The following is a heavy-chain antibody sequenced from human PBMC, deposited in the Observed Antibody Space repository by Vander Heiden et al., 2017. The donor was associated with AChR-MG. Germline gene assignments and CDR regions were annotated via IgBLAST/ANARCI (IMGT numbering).Heavy chain of an antibody. Sequence: WVRQAPGKGLVWVSRINSDGSSTSYADSVKGRFTISRDNAKNTLYLQMNSLRAEDTAVYYCARGNTGTTVPDAFDIWGQGTMVTVSS. J-gene: IGHJ3*02. V-gene: IGHV3-74*01. CDR3: ARGNTGTTVPDAFDI. CDR2: INSDGSST. D-gene: IGHD4-17*01.